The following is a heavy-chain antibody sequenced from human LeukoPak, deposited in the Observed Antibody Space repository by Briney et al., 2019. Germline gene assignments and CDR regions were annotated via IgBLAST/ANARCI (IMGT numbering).Heavy chain of an antibody. V-gene: IGHV3-30-3*01. CDR2: ISYDGSNK. J-gene: IGHJ4*02. CDR1: GFTFSSYA. D-gene: IGHD6-13*01. Sequence: PGGSLRLSCAASGFTFSSYAMHWVRQAPGKGLEWVAVISYDGSNKYYAGSVKGRFTISRDNSQNTLYLQMNSLRAEDTAVYYCARKAGGYSSNWAEFDYWGQGTLVTVSS. CDR3: ARKAGGYSSNWAEFDY.